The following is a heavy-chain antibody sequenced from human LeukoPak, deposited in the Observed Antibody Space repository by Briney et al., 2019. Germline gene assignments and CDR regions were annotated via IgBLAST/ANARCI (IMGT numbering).Heavy chain of an antibody. D-gene: IGHD3-10*01. CDR1: GGSISSSNW. V-gene: IGHV4-4*02. J-gene: IGHJ4*02. CDR3: ARRVYHYGSGSYRGLDY. CDR2: IYHSGST. Sequence: SGTLSLTCAVSGGSISSSNWWSWVRQPPGKGLEWIGEIYHSGSTYYNPSLKSRVTISVDTSRNQFSLKLTSVTAADTAVYYCARRVYHYGSGSYRGLDYWGQGTLVTVSS.